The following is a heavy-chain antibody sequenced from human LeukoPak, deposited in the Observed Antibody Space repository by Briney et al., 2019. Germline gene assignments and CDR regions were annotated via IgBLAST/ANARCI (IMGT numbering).Heavy chain of an antibody. CDR3: ASPYYYDSSGPKGAFDI. CDR1: GFTVSSNY. J-gene: IGHJ3*02. D-gene: IGHD3-22*01. V-gene: IGHV3-53*01. Sequence: GGSLRLSCAASGFTVSSNYMSWVRQAPGKGLEWVSVIYSGGSTYYADSVKGRFTISRDNSKNTLYLQMNSLRAEDTAVYYCASPYYYDSSGPKGAFDIWGRGTMVTVSS. CDR2: IYSGGST.